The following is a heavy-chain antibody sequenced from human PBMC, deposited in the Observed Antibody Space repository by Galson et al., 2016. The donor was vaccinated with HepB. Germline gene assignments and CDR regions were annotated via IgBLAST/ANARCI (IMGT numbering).Heavy chain of an antibody. CDR2: ITSSSSTI. V-gene: IGHV3-48*01. D-gene: IGHD2-15*01. J-gene: IGHJ4*02. Sequence: SLRLSCAASGFTFSSYNMNWVRQAPGKGLEWVSYITSSSSTIYYTNSVEGRFTISRDNAKNSLYLQMDSLRAEDTAVYYCASRQILVVAGARQDFFDFWGRGILVTVSS. CDR3: ASRQILVVAGARQDFFDF. CDR1: GFTFSSYN.